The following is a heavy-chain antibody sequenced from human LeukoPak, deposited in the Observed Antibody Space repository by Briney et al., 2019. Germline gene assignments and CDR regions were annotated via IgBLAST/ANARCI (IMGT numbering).Heavy chain of an antibody. Sequence: GGSLRLSCAASGFTVSSNYMSWVRQAPGKGLEWVSVIYNSGSTYYADSVKGRFTISRHNSKNTLYLQMNSPRAEDTGVYYCARYGDPRDWYFDLWGRGTLVTVSS. J-gene: IGHJ2*01. CDR1: GFTVSSNY. CDR2: IYNSGST. V-gene: IGHV3-53*04. CDR3: ARYGDPRDWYFDL. D-gene: IGHD4-17*01.